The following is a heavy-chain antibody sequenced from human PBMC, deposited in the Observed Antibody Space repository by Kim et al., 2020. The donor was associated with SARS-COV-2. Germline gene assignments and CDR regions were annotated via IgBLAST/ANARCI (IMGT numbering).Heavy chain of an antibody. D-gene: IGHD2-21*02. CDR3: ATWVCGGDCYSAQLANTRSFDY. V-gene: IGHV1-24*01. CDR1: GYTLTELS. J-gene: IGHJ4*02. Sequence: ASVKVSCKVSGYTLTELSMHWVRQAPGKGLEWMGGFDPEDGETIYAQKFQGRVTMTEDTSTDTAYMELSSLRSEDTAVYYCATWVCGGDCYSAQLANTRSFDYWGQGTLVTVSS. CDR2: FDPEDGET.